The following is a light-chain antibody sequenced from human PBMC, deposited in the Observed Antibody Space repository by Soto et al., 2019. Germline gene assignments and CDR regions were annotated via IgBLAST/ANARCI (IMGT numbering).Light chain of an antibody. CDR2: QVT. V-gene: IGLV2-14*01. Sequence: QSALTQPRSASGSPGQSVTISCTGTSSDVGGSKYVSWYQHHAGTAPKLIIYQVTNRPSGVSDRFSGSKSGDTASLTISGLQAEDEADYYCTSYTAFSTDILFGGGTKVTVL. CDR3: TSYTAFSTDIL. J-gene: IGLJ2*01. CDR1: SSDVGGSKY.